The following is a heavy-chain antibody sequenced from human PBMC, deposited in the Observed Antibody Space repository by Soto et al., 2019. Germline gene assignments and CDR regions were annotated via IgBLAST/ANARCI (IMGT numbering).Heavy chain of an antibody. Sequence: QGPLVQSGAEVKKSGAAVRVSCRASGFAFSSYGINWVRQAPGQGLEWMGWISSFNGTRYAQKFQGRVTMTTDTPTTTAYLGLRGLKSDDTAVYYCARDLRGFCTSGNCYGDFDYWGQGTLITVSS. D-gene: IGHD2-2*01. CDR1: GFAFSSYG. J-gene: IGHJ4*02. CDR3: ARDLRGFCTSGNCYGDFDY. V-gene: IGHV1-18*01. CDR2: ISSFNGT.